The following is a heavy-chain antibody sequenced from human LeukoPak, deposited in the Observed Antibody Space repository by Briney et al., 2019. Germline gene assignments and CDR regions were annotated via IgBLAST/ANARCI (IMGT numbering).Heavy chain of an antibody. CDR2: ISGSGGST. Sequence: QPGGSLRLSCAASGFTFSSCAMSWVRQAPGKGLEWVSAISGSGGSTYYADSVKGRFTISRDNSKNTLYLQMNSLRAEDTAVYYCAKDTKLVVPTAMTFWGQGTLVTVSS. V-gene: IGHV3-23*01. J-gene: IGHJ4*02. D-gene: IGHD2-2*01. CDR3: AKDTKLVVPTAMTF. CDR1: GFTFSSCA.